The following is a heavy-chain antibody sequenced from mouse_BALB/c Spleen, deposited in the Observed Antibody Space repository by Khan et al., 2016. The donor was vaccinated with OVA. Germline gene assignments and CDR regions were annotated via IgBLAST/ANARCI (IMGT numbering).Heavy chain of an antibody. CDR3: TRHGYVARFTY. J-gene: IGHJ3*01. D-gene: IGHD2-2*01. CDR1: GYSITSYY. CDR2: IDPFSGGT. Sequence: LVESGPDLMKPGASLKISCKASGYSITSYYIHWVVQSHGQSLEWIGYIDPFSGGTTYNQKFKGKATLTVDKSSSTAYIHLSNLTSEDSAVYYCTRHGYVARFTYWGQGTLVTVSA. V-gene: IGHV1S135*01.